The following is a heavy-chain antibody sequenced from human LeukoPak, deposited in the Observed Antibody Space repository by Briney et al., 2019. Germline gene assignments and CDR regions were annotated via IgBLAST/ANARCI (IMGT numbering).Heavy chain of an antibody. CDR2: FDPEDGET. CDR1: GFTLSELS. CDR3: ARGLGYSYGVAFDI. V-gene: IGHV1-24*01. D-gene: IGHD5-18*01. J-gene: IGHJ3*02. Sequence: ASVKVSCKLSGFTLSELSMHWVRQAPGKGLEWMGGFDPEDGETVYAQKFQGRVTMTEDTSTDTAYMELSSLRSEDTAVYYCARGLGYSYGVAFDIWGQGTKVTVSS.